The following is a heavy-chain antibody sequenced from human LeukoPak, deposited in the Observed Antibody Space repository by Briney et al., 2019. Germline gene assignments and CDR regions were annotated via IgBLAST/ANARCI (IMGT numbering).Heavy chain of an antibody. V-gene: IGHV3-48*01. J-gene: IGHJ6*02. CDR3: ARGRSGWYVLDSMDV. CDR2: ISSSSSTI. Sequence: GGSLRLSCAASGFTFSSFAMTWVRQAPGKGLEWVSYISSSSSTIYYADSVKGRFTISRDNAKNSLYLQMNSLRAEDTAVYYCARGRSGWYVLDSMDVWGQGTTVTVSS. D-gene: IGHD6-19*01. CDR1: GFTFSSFA.